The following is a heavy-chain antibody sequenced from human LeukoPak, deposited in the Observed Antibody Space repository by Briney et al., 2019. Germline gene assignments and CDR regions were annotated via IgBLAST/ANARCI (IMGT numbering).Heavy chain of an antibody. D-gene: IGHD3-22*01. J-gene: IGHJ4*02. Sequence: WASVKVSCKASGYTFTSYGISWVRQAPGQGLEWMGWINTNTGNPTYAQGFTGRFVFSLDTSVSTAYLQISSLKAEDTAVYYCARDRLYDSSGRIDYWGQGTLVTVSS. V-gene: IGHV7-4-1*02. CDR1: GYTFTSYG. CDR3: ARDRLYDSSGRIDY. CDR2: INTNTGNP.